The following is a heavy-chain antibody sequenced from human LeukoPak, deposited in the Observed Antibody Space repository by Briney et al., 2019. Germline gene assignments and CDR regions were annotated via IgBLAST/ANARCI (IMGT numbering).Heavy chain of an antibody. Sequence: SETLSLTRTVSGGSISSYYWSWIRQPPGKGMGWIGYIYYSGSTNYNPSLKSRVTISVDTSKNQFSLKLSSVTAADTAVYYCARLGYYYYMDVWGKGTTVTVSS. J-gene: IGHJ6*03. V-gene: IGHV4-59*01. CDR1: GGSISSYY. CDR3: ARLGYYYYMDV. CDR2: IYYSGST.